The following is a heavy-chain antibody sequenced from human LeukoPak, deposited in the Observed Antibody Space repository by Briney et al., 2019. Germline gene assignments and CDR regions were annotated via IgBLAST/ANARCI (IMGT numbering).Heavy chain of an antibody. CDR1: GFTFSSYA. D-gene: IGHD4-17*01. Sequence: GGSLRLSCAASGFTFSSYAMSWVRQAPGKGLEWVSAISGSGGSTYYADSVKGRFTISRDDSKNTLYLQMNSLKAEDTAVYYCARPDYGASGDYWGQGTLVTVSS. CDR2: ISGSGGST. J-gene: IGHJ4*02. CDR3: ARPDYGASGDY. V-gene: IGHV3-23*01.